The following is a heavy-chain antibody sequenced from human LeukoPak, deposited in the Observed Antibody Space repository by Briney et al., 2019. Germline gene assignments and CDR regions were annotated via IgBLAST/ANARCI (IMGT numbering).Heavy chain of an antibody. CDR1: GYSFTNYW. J-gene: IGHJ5*02. CDR2: IYPGDSRV. CDR3: ACRDLSSTWSYP. D-gene: IGHD6-13*01. V-gene: IGHV5-51*01. Sequence: GESLKISCKGIGYSFTNYWIGWVRQMPGKGMEWMGVIYPGDSRVRYNPSFQGQVTISVDKSVSTAYLQWISLKASDTAMYYCACRDLSSTWSYPWGQGTLVTVSS.